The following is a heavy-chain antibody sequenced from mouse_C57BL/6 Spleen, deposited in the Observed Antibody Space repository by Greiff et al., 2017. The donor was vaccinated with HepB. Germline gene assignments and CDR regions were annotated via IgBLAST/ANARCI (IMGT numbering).Heavy chain of an antibody. Sequence: VQLQQSGAELVKPGASVKLSCKASGYTFTSYWMQWVKQRPGQGLEWIGEIDPSDSYTNYNQKFKGKATLTVDTSSSTAYMQLSSLTSEDSAVYYCVRTAQAYFDYWGQGTTLTVSS. J-gene: IGHJ2*01. D-gene: IGHD3-2*02. V-gene: IGHV1-50*01. CDR3: VRTAQAYFDY. CDR1: GYTFTSYW. CDR2: IDPSDSYT.